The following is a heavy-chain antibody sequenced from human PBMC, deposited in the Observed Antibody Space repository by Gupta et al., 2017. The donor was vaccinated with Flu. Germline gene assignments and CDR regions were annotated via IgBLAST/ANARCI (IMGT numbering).Heavy chain of an antibody. D-gene: IGHD1-26*01. CDR1: GFTFTAAL. CDR2: SKSKDDGGTI. J-gene: IGHJ4*02. V-gene: IGHV3-15*01. CDR3: TTLLR. Sequence: EGQVVESGGGSVEPGGSLRLSCAASGFTFTAALINWVRQAPGKGLEWIGRSKSKDDGGTIDYAAPVKGRFTVSRYDSKKMLYLQMDSLKNEDTGVYYCTTLLRWGQGTRVSVSS.